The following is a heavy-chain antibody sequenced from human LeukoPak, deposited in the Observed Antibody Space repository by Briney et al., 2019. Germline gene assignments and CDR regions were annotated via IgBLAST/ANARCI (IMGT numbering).Heavy chain of an antibody. D-gene: IGHD2-2*01. CDR2: ISGSGDTT. CDR1: GFTFSIFA. V-gene: IGHV3-23*01. J-gene: IGHJ3*02. Sequence: RGSLRLSCTASGFTFSIFAMGWVRQAPGKGLQWVSGISGSGDTTYYADSVKGRFAISRDNSENTLYLQMNRLRDEDTAVYHCAKDFLGTVPAVFDIWGQGTMVTVSS. CDR3: AKDFLGTVPAVFDI.